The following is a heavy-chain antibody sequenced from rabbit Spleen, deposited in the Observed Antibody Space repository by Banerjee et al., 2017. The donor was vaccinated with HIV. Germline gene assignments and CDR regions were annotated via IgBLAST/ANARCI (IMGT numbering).Heavy chain of an antibody. J-gene: IGHJ4*01. CDR2: IYTGSSGST. CDR3: ARFFDL. Sequence: QSLEESGGDLVKPGASLTLTCTASGFSFSSSYWIWWVRQAPGKGLEWIACIYTGSSGSTAYASWAKGRFTISKTSSITVTLQMTSLTVADTATYFCARFFDLWGQGTLVTVS. V-gene: IGHV1S40*01. CDR1: GFSFSSSYW.